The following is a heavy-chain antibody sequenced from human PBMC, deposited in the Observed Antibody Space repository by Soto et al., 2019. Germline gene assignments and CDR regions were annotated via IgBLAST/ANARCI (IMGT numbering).Heavy chain of an antibody. J-gene: IGHJ4*02. D-gene: IGHD5-12*01. V-gene: IGHV1-69*02. CDR3: ARGPMGDGYTAEIDY. CDR1: GGTFSSYT. Sequence: QVQLVQSGAEVKKPGSSVKVSCKASGGTFSSYTISWVRQAPGQGLEWMGRIIPILGIANYAQKFQGRVTITADKSTSTADVELSSLRSEDTAVYYCARGPMGDGYTAEIDYWGQGTLVTVSS. CDR2: IIPILGIA.